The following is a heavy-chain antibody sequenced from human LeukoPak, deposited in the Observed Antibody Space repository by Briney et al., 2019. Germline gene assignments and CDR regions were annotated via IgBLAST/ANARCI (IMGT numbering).Heavy chain of an antibody. J-gene: IGHJ4*02. D-gene: IGHD2-15*01. CDR3: ARVRGGYCTGDRCYGDFFFDN. V-gene: IGHV1-2*02. Sequence: ASVKVSCKTSGYNFIGYFVHWGRQAPGQGLEWMGWIDPHSGDTAYANKFQGRVTLTRDTTTTTVYMESNSLRSDDTAVYFCARVRGGYCTGDRCYGDFFFDNWGQGTLVTVTS. CDR2: IDPHSGDT. CDR1: GYNFIGYF.